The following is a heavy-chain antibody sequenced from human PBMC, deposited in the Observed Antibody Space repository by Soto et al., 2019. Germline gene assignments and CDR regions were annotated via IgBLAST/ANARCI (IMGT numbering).Heavy chain of an antibody. CDR1: GFTFSSYA. CDR2: ISYDGNNK. V-gene: IGHV3-30-3*01. D-gene: IGHD2-15*01. Sequence: QVPLVESGGGMVQPGRSLRLSCAASGFTFSSYAMYWVRQAPGKGLEWVAVISYDGNNKYYADSVKGRFTISRDNCKSTLYLQMNRLRAEDTAVYYCARAGCDGGSCYTMVGLRYGMDVWGQGTTVTVSS. CDR3: ARAGCDGGSCYTMVGLRYGMDV. J-gene: IGHJ6*02.